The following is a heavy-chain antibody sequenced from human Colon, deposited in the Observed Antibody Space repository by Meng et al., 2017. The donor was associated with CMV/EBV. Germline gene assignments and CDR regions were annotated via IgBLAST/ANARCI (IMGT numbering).Heavy chain of an antibody. Sequence: SETLSLTCTVSGGSISSSSYYWGWIRQPPGKGLEWIGSIYYSGSTYYNPSLKSRVTISVDTSKNQFSLKLSSVTAADTAVYYCARGLVDFWSGYPRYGMDVWGQGTTVTVSS. CDR1: GGSISSSSYY. CDR2: IYYSGST. V-gene: IGHV4-39*07. J-gene: IGHJ6*02. D-gene: IGHD3-3*01. CDR3: ARGLVDFWSGYPRYGMDV.